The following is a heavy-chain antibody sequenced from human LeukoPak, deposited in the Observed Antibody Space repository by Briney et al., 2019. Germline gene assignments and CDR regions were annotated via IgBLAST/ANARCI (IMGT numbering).Heavy chain of an antibody. CDR1: GGSISSGDCY. J-gene: IGHJ4*02. Sequence: SETLSLTCTVSGGSISSGDCYWSWIRQPPGKGLEWIGYIYYSGSTYYNPSLKSRVTISVDTSKNQFSLKLRSVTAADTAVYYCARADNGYYFDYWGQGTLVTVSS. CDR3: ARADNGYYFDY. D-gene: IGHD2-8*01. CDR2: IYYSGST. V-gene: IGHV4-30-4*01.